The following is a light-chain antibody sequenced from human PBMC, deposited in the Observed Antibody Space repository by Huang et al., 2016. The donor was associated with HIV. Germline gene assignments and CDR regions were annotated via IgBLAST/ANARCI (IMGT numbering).Light chain of an antibody. CDR2: GAS. CDR1: QSVSSYY. J-gene: IGKJ1*01. V-gene: IGKV3-20*01. Sequence: EIVLTQSPGTLSLSPGERVTLSCRASQSVSSYYLAWYQQKFGQAPRLLIYGASSRATCIPDRFSGSGSGTDFTLTISRLEPEDFAVYYCQQYGSSPWTFGQGTKVEIK. CDR3: QQYGSSPWT.